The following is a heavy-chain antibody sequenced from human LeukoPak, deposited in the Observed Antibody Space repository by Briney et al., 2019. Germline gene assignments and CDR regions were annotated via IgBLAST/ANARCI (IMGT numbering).Heavy chain of an antibody. D-gene: IGHD1-26*01. Sequence: GESLKISCKGSGYSFTSYWIGWVRQMPGKSLEWMGIIYPGDSDTRYSPSFQGQVTFSADKSISTAYLQWSSLKASDTAMYYCARLAKLYSGNYRDAFDIWGQGTMVTVSS. J-gene: IGHJ3*02. CDR3: ARLAKLYSGNYRDAFDI. CDR2: IYPGDSDT. CDR1: GYSFTSYW. V-gene: IGHV5-51*01.